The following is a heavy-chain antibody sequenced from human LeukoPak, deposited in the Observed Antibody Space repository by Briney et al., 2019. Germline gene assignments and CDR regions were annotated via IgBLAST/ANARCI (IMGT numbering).Heavy chain of an antibody. D-gene: IGHD5-12*01. CDR2: IYTSGST. J-gene: IGHJ4*02. Sequence: SETLSLTCTVSGGSIGDHWWSWIRQPAGKGLEWIGRIYTSGSTNYNPSLKSRVIMSVDTSKNQFSLRLSSVTAADAALYYCARDRSRTGCDSDFDFWGQGTLVTVSS. CDR3: ARDRSRTGCDSDFDF. V-gene: IGHV4-4*07. CDR1: GGSIGDHW.